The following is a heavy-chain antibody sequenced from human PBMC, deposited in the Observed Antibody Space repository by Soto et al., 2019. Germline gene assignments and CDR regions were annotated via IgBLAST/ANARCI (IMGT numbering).Heavy chain of an antibody. CDR1: GFTFTSSA. V-gene: IGHV1-58*01. J-gene: IGHJ5*02. D-gene: IGHD3-10*01. CDR3: AAGPNYYGSGSYYIFDP. Sequence: SVKVSCKASGFTFTSSAVQWVRQARGQRLEWIGWIVVGSGNTNYAQKFQERVTITRDMSTSTAYMELSSLRSEDTVVYYCAAGPNYYGSGSYYIFDPWGQGTLVTVSS. CDR2: IVVGSGNT.